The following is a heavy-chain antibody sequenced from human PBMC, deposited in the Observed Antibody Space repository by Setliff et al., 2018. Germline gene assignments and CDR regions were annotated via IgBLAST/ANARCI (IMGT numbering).Heavy chain of an antibody. V-gene: IGHV1-18*04. CDR3: ARGSGI. CDR2: ISAYNGNT. Sequence: ASVKVSCKASGYTFTGYYMHWVRQAPGQGLEWMGWISAYNGNTNYAQKFKGRVTTTADKSTSTAYMELSSLRSEDTAVYYCARGSGIWGQGTMVTVSS. CDR1: GYTFTGYY. J-gene: IGHJ3*02.